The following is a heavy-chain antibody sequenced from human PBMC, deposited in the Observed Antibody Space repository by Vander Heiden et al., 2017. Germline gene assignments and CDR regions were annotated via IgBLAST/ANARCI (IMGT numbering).Heavy chain of an antibody. CDR2: ISWNSGSI. D-gene: IGHD6-19*01. CDR1: GFTFDDYA. Sequence: EVQLVESGGGLVQPGRYLRLSCAASGFTFDDYAMHWVRQAPGKGLEWVSGISWNSGSIGYADSVKGRFTISRDNAKNSLYLQMNSLRAEDTALYYCAAPAESGWYRYWGQGTLVTVSS. J-gene: IGHJ4*02. CDR3: AAPAESGWYRY. V-gene: IGHV3-9*01.